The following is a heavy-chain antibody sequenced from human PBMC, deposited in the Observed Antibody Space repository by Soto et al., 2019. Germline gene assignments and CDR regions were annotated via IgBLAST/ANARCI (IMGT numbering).Heavy chain of an antibody. D-gene: IGHD3-3*01. Sequence: GESLKISCKGSGYSFTSYWIGWVRQMPGKGLEWMGIIYPGDSDTRYSPSFQGQVTISADKSISTAYLQWSSLKASDTAMYYCARYGYYADYYYYGMDVWGQGTTVTVSS. V-gene: IGHV5-51*01. J-gene: IGHJ6*02. CDR3: ARYGYYADYYYYGMDV. CDR2: IYPGDSDT. CDR1: GYSFTSYW.